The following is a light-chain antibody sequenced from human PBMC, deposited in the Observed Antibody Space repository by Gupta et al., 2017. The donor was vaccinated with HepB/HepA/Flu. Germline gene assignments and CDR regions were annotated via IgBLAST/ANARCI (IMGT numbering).Light chain of an antibody. CDR2: DVS. J-gene: IGLJ2*01. V-gene: IGLV2-14*01. CDR3: SSYTSGSTLVV. CDR1: SSDVGGFDY. Sequence: QSALTQIASVSASPAQSITISCTGTSSDVGGFDYVSWYQQYPGKAPKVMIYDVSNRPSGVSNRFSGSKSGNTASLTISGLQAEDEADYYCSSYTSGSTLVVFGGGTKLTVL.